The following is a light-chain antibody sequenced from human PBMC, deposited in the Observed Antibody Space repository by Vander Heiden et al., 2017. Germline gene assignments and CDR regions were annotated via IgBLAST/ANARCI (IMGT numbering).Light chain of an antibody. CDR2: DNT. CDR1: SSNIGKNY. J-gene: IGLJ2*01. Sequence: QSVLTQPPSVSAAPGQKVTISCSGSSSNIGKNYGSWYQQLPGTAPKLLIYDNTKRPTGIPDRFSGSKSGTSATLGITGLLPGDEAEYYCGTWDSSLSVSVVFGGGTKLTVL. CDR3: GTWDSSLSVSVV. V-gene: IGLV1-51*01.